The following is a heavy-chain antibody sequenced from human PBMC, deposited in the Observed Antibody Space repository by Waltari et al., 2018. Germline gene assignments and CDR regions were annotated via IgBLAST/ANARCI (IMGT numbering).Heavy chain of an antibody. CDR3: AREAGYSSSPQAFDI. J-gene: IGHJ3*02. V-gene: IGHV3-53*01. Sequence: EVQLVESGGGLIQPGGSLRLSCAASGFTVSRNYMSWVRQAPGKGLEWVSVIYSGGSTYYADSVKGRFTISRDNSKNTLYLQMNSLRAEDTAVYYCAREAGYSSSPQAFDIWGQGTMVTVSS. CDR2: IYSGGST. CDR1: GFTVSRNY. D-gene: IGHD6-13*01.